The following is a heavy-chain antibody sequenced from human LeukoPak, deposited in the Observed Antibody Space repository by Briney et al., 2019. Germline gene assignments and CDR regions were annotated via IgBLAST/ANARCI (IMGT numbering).Heavy chain of an antibody. CDR1: GFTFTTYS. CDR3: TRGSQWELLGSCNY. V-gene: IGHV3-48*04. Sequence: GGSLRLSCAASGFTFTTYSMIWVRQAPGKGLEWVSYISQTSTSAHYADSVKGRFTISRDNAKNSVYLQMNSLRTEDTAVYYCTRGSQWELLGSCNYWGQGTLVSVSS. J-gene: IGHJ4*02. D-gene: IGHD1-26*01. CDR2: ISQTSTSA.